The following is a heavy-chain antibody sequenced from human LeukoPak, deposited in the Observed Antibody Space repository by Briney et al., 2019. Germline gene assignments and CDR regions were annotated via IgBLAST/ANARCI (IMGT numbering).Heavy chain of an antibody. CDR3: ARESIAALVGAFDI. J-gene: IGHJ3*02. CDR1: GFTFSSYW. D-gene: IGHD6-6*01. CDR2: IKQDGSEK. V-gene: IGHV3-7*01. Sequence: SGGSLRLSCAASGFTFSSYWMSWVRQAPGKGLEWVANIKQDGSEKYYMDSVKGRFTISRDNAKNSLYLQMNSLRAEDTAVYYCARESIAALVGAFDIWGQGTMVTVSS.